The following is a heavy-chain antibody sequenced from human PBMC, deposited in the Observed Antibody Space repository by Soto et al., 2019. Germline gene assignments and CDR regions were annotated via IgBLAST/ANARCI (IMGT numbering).Heavy chain of an antibody. J-gene: IGHJ4*02. Sequence: GGSLRLSCAASGFTFRSYAMHWVRQAPGKGLEWVAVVSYDGRNKYYADSVKGRFTISRDNSKNTLYLRMNILRAEDTAVYYCSQYCSSPSCHAAYWGQGTLVTVSS. V-gene: IGHV3-30*04. D-gene: IGHD2-8*02. CDR2: VSYDGRNK. CDR1: GFTFRSYA. CDR3: SQYCSSPSCHAAY.